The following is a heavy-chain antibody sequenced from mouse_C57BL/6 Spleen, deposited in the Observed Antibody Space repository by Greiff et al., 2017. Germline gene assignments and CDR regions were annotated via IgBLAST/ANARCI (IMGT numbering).Heavy chain of an antibody. V-gene: IGHV1-18*01. J-gene: IGHJ3*01. D-gene: IGHD2-3*01. CDR3: AGEYDGYYVGFAY. CDR1: GYTFTDYN. CDR2: INPNNGGT. Sequence: VQLQQPGPELVKPGASVKIPCKASGYTFTDYNMHWVKQSPGKSLEWIGDINPNNGGTIYNQKFKGKATLTVDKSSSTAYMELRSLTSEDTAVYYCAGEYDGYYVGFAYWGQGTLVTVSA.